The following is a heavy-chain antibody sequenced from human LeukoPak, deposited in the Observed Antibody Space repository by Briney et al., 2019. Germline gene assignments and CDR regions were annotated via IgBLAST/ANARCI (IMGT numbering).Heavy chain of an antibody. CDR2: INHSGST. J-gene: IGHJ4*02. CDR1: GGSFSGYY. CDR3: ASLRRANYYDSSGYYPSI. D-gene: IGHD3-22*01. V-gene: IGHV4-34*01. Sequence: SETLSLTCAVYGGSFSGYYWSWIRQPPGKGLEWIGEINHSGSTNYNPSLKSRVTISVDTSKNQFSLKLSSVNAADTAVYYCASLRRANYYDSSGYYPSIWGQGTLVTVSS.